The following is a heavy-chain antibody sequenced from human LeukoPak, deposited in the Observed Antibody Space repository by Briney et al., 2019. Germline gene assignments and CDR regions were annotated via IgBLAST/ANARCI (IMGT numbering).Heavy chain of an antibody. CDR3: ARDFTVAGYYYYYGMDV. V-gene: IGHV3-48*03. Sequence: PGGSLRLSCAASGFTFSSYGMHWVRQAPGKGLEWVSYISSSGSTIYYADSVKGRFTISRDNAKNSLYLQMNSLRAEDTAVYYCARDFTVAGYYYYYGMDVWGQGTTVTVSS. CDR2: ISSSGSTI. D-gene: IGHD4-23*01. J-gene: IGHJ6*02. CDR1: GFTFSSYG.